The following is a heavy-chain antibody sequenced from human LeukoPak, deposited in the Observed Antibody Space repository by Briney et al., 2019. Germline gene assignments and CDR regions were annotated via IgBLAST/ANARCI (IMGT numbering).Heavy chain of an antibody. Sequence: ASVKVSCKASGYTLTTYYIHWVRQAPGQGLEWMGWISPNSGGTNYAQNFQGRVTLTRDTSISTAYMELSRLRSDDTAVYYCARAVGARGWFDPWGQGTLVTVSS. J-gene: IGHJ5*02. CDR3: ARAVGARGWFDP. CDR1: GYTLTTYY. V-gene: IGHV1-2*02. D-gene: IGHD1-26*01. CDR2: ISPNSGGT.